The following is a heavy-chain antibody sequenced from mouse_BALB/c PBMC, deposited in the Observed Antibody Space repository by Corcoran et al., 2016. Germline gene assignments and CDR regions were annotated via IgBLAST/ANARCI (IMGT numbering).Heavy chain of an antibody. CDR2: IDPANGNT. CDR1: GFNIKDTY. J-gene: IGHJ1*01. Sequence: EVQLQQSGAELVKPGASVKLSCTASGFNIKDTYMHWVKQRPEQGLEWIGRIDPANGNTKYDPKFQGKATITADTSSNTAYLQLSSLTAEDTAVYYCASWDGYVEGGGAGTTVTVSS. V-gene: IGHV14-3*02. D-gene: IGHD4-1*01. CDR3: ASWDGYVEG.